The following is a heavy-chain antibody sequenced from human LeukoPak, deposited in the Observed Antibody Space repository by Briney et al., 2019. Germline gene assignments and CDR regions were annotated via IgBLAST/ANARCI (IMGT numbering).Heavy chain of an antibody. J-gene: IGHJ4*02. Sequence: SETLSLTCTVSGYSISSGYYWSWIRQPPGKGLEWIGYIYYSGSTNYNPSLKSRVTISVDTSKNQFSLKLSSVTAADTAVYYCARDQASGLWFGELEYWGQGTLVTVSS. V-gene: IGHV4-61*01. CDR3: ARDQASGLWFGELEY. CDR2: IYYSGST. D-gene: IGHD3-10*01. CDR1: GYSISSGYY.